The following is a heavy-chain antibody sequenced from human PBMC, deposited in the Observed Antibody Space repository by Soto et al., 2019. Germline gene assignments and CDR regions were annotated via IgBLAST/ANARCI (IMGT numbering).Heavy chain of an antibody. J-gene: IGHJ6*03. D-gene: IGHD2-15*01. Sequence: QVQLQESGPGLVKPSETLSLTCTVSGFSISSSYWGWIRKPPGKGLAWIGYIFNSGSTNYNPSPQSPISISVDTTNNQGALGLSSVTAADTAVYYCARDRAFCSGRSCYSPPDYYYYMDVWGKGTTVTVS. CDR1: GFSISSSY. CDR2: IFNSGST. CDR3: ARDRAFCSGRSCYSPPDYYYYMDV. V-gene: IGHV4-59*01.